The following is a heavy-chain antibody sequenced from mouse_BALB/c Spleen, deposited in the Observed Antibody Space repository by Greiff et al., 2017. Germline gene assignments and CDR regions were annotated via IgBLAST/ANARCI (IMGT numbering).Heavy chain of an antibody. CDR3: ARRYDVYYAMDY. V-gene: IGHV14-1*02. J-gene: IGHJ4*01. D-gene: IGHD2-14*01. CDR1: GFNIKDYY. CDR2: IDPANGNT. Sequence: VQLQQSGAELVRPGALVKLSCKASGFNIKDYYMHWVKQRPEQGLEWIGRIDPANGNTKYDPKFQGKATITADTSSNTAYLQLSSLTSEDTAVYYCARRYDVYYAMDYWGQGTSVTVSS.